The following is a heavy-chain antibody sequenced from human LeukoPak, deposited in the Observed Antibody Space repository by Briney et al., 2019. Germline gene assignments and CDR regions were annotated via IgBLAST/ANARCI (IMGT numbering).Heavy chain of an antibody. CDR1: GFTFSSYG. CDR3: ARDRLPNGMDV. Sequence: GGSLRLSCAASGFTFSSYGMHWVRQAPGKGLEWVAVIWYDGSNKYYADSVKGRFTISRDNSKNTLYLQMNSLRAEDTAVYYRARDRLPNGMDVWGQGTTVTVSS. CDR2: IWYDGSNK. D-gene: IGHD4-11*01. J-gene: IGHJ6*02. V-gene: IGHV3-33*01.